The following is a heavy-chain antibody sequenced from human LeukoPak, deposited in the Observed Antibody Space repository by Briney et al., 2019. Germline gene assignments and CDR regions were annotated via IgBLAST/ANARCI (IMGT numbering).Heavy chain of an antibody. D-gene: IGHD3-9*01. CDR2: INPNSGGT. J-gene: IGHJ3*02. CDR3: ARGGYDILTGYSLGAFDI. V-gene: IGHV1-2*02. CDR1: GYTFTGYY. Sequence: ASVKVSCKASGYTFTGYYMHWVRQAPGQGLEWVGWINPNSGGTNYAQKFQGRVTMTRDTSISTAYMELSRLRSDDTAVYYCARGGYDILTGYSLGAFDIWGQGTIVTVSS.